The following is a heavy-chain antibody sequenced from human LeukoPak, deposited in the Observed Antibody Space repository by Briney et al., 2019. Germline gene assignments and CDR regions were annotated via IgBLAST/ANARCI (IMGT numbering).Heavy chain of an antibody. J-gene: IGHJ4*02. Sequence: ASVKVSCKASGGTFSSYTISWVRQAPGQGLEWMGRIIPIFGTANYAQKFQGRVTITTDESTSTAYMELSSLRSEDTAVYYCAREGGSNQALDYWGQGTLVTVSS. CDR3: AREGGSNQALDY. CDR2: IIPIFGTA. D-gene: IGHD5-24*01. CDR1: GGTFSSYT. V-gene: IGHV1-69*05.